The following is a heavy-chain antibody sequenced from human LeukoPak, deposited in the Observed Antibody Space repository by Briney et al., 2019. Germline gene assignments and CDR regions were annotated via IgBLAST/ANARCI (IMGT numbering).Heavy chain of an antibody. CDR2: INHSGST. V-gene: IGHV4-34*01. CDR3: ARARITIFGVAMYNWFDP. D-gene: IGHD3-3*01. J-gene: IGHJ5*02. CDR1: GGSFSGYY. Sequence: SETLSLTCAVYGGSFSGYYWSWIRQPPGKGLEWIGEINHSGSTNYNPSLKSRVTISVDTSKNQFSLKLCSVTAADTAVYYCARARITIFGVAMYNWFDPWGQGTLVTVSS.